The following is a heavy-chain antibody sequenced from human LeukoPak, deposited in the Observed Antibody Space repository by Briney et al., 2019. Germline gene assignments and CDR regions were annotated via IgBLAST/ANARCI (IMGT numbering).Heavy chain of an antibody. J-gene: IGHJ5*02. CDR3: ATDMGSGSQVWFDP. CDR2: IIPIFGTA. V-gene: IGHV1-69*06. CDR1: GGTFSSYA. Sequence: ASVKVSCKASGGTFSSYAISWVRQAPGQGLEWMGGIIPIFGTANYAQKFQGRVTITADKSTSTAYMELSSLRSEDTAIYYCATDMGSGSQVWFDPWGQGTLVTVSS. D-gene: IGHD3-10*01.